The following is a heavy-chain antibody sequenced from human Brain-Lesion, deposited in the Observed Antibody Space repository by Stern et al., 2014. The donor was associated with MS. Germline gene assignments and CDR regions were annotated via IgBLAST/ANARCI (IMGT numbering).Heavy chain of an antibody. J-gene: IGHJ4*01. D-gene: IGHD1-26*01. CDR1: GYTLTELS. CDR3: ATLSPGAGGNYYRHFDY. CDR2: FDPEDGET. V-gene: IGHV1-24*01. Sequence: QMQLVQSGAEVKKPGASVKVSCKVSGYTLTELSMHWVRQAPRKGLEWMGGFDPEDGETIYAQKFQGRVTMTEDTSTDTAYMELSSLRSEDTAVYYCATLSPGAGGNYYRHFDYWGHGTLVTVSS.